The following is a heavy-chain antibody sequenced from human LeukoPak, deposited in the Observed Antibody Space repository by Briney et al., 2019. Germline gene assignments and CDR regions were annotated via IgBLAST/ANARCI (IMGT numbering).Heavy chain of an antibody. CDR1: GFTFSSYG. Sequence: PGGSLRLSCAASGFTFSSYGMDWVRQAPGKGLEWVALIRYTGSNKTYADSAKGRFTFTRDNSKTSLYLQMNMLRPEDTAVYSCAKDRGDYGDYVGFDYWGQGTLVSVSS. CDR3: AKDRGDYGDYVGFDY. J-gene: IGHJ4*02. CDR2: IRYTGSNK. V-gene: IGHV3-30*02. D-gene: IGHD4-17*01.